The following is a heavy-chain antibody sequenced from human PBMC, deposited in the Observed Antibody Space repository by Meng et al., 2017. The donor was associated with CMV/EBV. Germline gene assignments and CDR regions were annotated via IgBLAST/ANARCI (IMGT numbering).Heavy chain of an antibody. CDR1: GFTFSSYS. D-gene: IGHD2-8*01. J-gene: IGHJ4*02. CDR3: AREPYCTNGVCFLDY. V-gene: IGHV3-21*01. CDR2: ISSSSSYI. Sequence: RLSCAASGFTFSSYSMNWVRQAPGKGLEWVSSISSSSSYIYYADSVKGRFTISRDNAKNSLYLQMNSLRAEDTAVYYCAREPYCTNGVCFLDYWGQGTLVTVSS.